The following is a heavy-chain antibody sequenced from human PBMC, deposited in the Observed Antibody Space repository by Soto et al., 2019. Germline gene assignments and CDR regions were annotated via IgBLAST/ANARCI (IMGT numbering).Heavy chain of an antibody. CDR3: AIGCSGGSCYSTPRTYYYYGMDV. D-gene: IGHD2-15*01. CDR2: ISYDGSNK. J-gene: IGHJ6*01. Sequence: QVQLVESGGGVVQPGRSLRLSCAASGFTFSSYGMHWVRQAPGKGLEWVAVISYDGSNKYYADSVKGRFTISRDNSKNTLYLQMNSLRAEDTAVYYCAIGCSGGSCYSTPRTYYYYGMDVW. CDR1: GFTFSSYG. V-gene: IGHV3-30*03.